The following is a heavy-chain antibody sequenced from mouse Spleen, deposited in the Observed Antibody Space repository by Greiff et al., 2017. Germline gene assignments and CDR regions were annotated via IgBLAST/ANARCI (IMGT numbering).Heavy chain of an antibody. D-gene: IGHD1-1*01. CDR3: ARDYYDGSYWYFDV. CDR1: GYTFTSYW. V-gene: IGHV1-55*01. CDR2: IYPGSGST. J-gene: IGHJ1*01. Sequence: VQLQQSGAELVKPGASVKMSCKASGYTFTSYWITWVKQRPGQGLEWIGDIYPGSGSTNYNEKFKSKATLTVDTSSSTAYMQLSSLTSEDSAVYYCARDYYDGSYWYFDVWGAGTTVTVSS.